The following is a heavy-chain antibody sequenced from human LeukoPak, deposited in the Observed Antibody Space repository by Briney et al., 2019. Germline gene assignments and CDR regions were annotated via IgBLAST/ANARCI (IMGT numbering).Heavy chain of an antibody. J-gene: IGHJ5*02. V-gene: IGHV1-2*02. CDR2: INPKSGGT. CDR1: GYTFTDYY. D-gene: IGHD6-13*01. CDR3: ARGVAAAGGRWFDP. Sequence: ASVKVSCKVSGYTFTDYYMHWVRQAPGQGLEWMGSINPKSGGTNYAQQFQGRVTMTRDTSISTAYMELSNLRSDDTAVYYCARGVAAAGGRWFDPWGQGTLVTVSS.